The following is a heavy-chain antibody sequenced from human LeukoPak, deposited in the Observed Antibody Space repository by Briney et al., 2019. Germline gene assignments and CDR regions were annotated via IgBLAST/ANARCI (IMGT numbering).Heavy chain of an antibody. J-gene: IGHJ5*02. CDR1: GFTFSTYG. D-gene: IGHD6-13*01. V-gene: IGHV3-33*01. Sequence: GGSLRLSCAASGFTFSTYGMHWVRQAPGKGLEWVAVIWYDASNKYYADSVKGRFTISRDNSKNTLFLQMNSLRDDDTAVYYCVRGVGVSRFNYFDPWGQGTLVIVSS. CDR2: IWYDASNK. CDR3: VRGVGVSRFNYFDP.